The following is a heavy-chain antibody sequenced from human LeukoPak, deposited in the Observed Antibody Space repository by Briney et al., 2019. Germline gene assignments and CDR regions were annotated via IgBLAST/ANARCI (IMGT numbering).Heavy chain of an antibody. Sequence: PSQTLSLTCTVSGGSISSGDYYWSWIGQPPGQGLEWIGYSYCSGTNYYNPSLKGRVTISGDTSKNQFSLKLTYVTAADTAVYYWARGPYGSGSYYWGQGTLVTVSS. CDR2: SYCSGTN. CDR1: GGSISSGDYY. J-gene: IGHJ4*02. CDR3: ARGPYGSGSYY. V-gene: IGHV4-30-4*01. D-gene: IGHD3-10*01.